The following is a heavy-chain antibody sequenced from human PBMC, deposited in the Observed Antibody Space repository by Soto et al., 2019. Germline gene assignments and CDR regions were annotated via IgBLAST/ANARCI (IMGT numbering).Heavy chain of an antibody. J-gene: IGHJ4*02. CDR2: IWYDGSNK. V-gene: IGHV3-33*01. CDR3: ARDSHVGSGWQLTADY. D-gene: IGHD6-19*01. CDR1: GFTFSSYG. Sequence: LRLSCAASGFTFSSYGMHWVRQAPGKGLEWVAVIWYDGSNKYYAESVKGRFTISRDNSRNTLYLQMNSLRAEDTAVYYCARDSHVGSGWQLTADYWGQGTLVTVSS.